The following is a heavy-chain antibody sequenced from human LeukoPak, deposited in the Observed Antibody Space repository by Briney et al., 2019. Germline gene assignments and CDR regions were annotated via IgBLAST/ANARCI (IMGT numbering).Heavy chain of an antibody. CDR1: GFTFSSYS. Sequence: GGSLRLSCAASGFTFSSYSMNWVRQAPGKGLEWVSYISSSGSTIYYADSVKGRFTISRDNAKNSLYLQMNSLRAEDTAVYYCARDYYYDSSGDYWGQGTLVTVSS. D-gene: IGHD3-22*01. J-gene: IGHJ4*02. V-gene: IGHV3-48*04. CDR3: ARDYYYDSSGDY. CDR2: ISSSGSTI.